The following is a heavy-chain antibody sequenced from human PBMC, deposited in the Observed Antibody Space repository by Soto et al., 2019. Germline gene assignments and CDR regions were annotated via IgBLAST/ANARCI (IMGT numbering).Heavy chain of an antibody. Sequence: PVGSLRLSCAASGFSLSDYELHWVRPAPGKGLEWVSHISSGASVSYYADSVKGRFTISRDNSKNSLYLQMNSLRVEDTAFYYCARSRIDFWGRGTLVTVSS. CDR3: ARSRIDF. V-gene: IGHV3-48*03. CDR2: ISSGASVS. J-gene: IGHJ4*02. CDR1: GFSLSDYE.